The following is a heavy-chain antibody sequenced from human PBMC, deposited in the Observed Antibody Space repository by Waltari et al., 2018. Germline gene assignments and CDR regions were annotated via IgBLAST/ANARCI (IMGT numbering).Heavy chain of an antibody. V-gene: IGHV3-30*18. Sequence: QMHLVESGGGVVQPGRSLRLSWAASGVTFNAYFLHWVRRAPGQGLEWVAVISYDGIDDYYADSVKGRFTISRDNSKNTLYLQMDSLRPEDTAVYYCAKGPMPVVLPTDAPWWDPWGRGTLVTVSS. CDR2: ISYDGIDD. CDR3: AKGPMPVVLPTDAPWWDP. CDR1: GVTFNAYF. J-gene: IGHJ5*02. D-gene: IGHD2-2*01.